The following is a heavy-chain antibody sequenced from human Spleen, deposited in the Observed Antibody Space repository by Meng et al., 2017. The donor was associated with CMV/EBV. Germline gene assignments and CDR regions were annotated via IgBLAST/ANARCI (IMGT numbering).Heavy chain of an antibody. J-gene: IGHJ4*02. D-gene: IGHD4-17*01. V-gene: IGHV1-46*01. CDR1: AYTFTSYY. Sequence: ASVQVSCKASAYTFTSYYLHWVRQAPGQGLECVGIITPTSGNTRYAHNFQGRVNMTRDMSLSTVYMYLTSLRSEDTAVYYCARHRDYGDYHYYFDYWGQGTLVTVSS. CDR2: ITPTSGNT. CDR3: ARHRDYGDYHYYFDY.